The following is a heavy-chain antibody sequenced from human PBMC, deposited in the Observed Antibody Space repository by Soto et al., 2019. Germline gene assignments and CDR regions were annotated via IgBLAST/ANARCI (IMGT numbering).Heavy chain of an antibody. J-gene: IGHJ4*02. CDR2: TSDDGDIQ. CDR1: GFDFRKYA. D-gene: IGHD5-18*01. V-gene: IGHV3-30-3*01. CDR3: ARAVDAAMDPLDY. Sequence: QVLLVESGGGVAQPGRSLRLSCAASGFDFRKYAMHWVRQSPGKGPEWVAITSDDGDIQYYADSVTGRFTISRDNSKNTLYLQMTTLRSEDAAVYFCARAVDAAMDPLDYWGQGALVTVSS.